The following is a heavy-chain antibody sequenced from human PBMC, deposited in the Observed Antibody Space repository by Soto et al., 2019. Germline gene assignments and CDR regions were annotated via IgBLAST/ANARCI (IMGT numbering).Heavy chain of an antibody. J-gene: IGHJ5*02. CDR2: ISRSGTDI. Sequence: EVQLVESGGGLVRPGGSLRLSCAASGFTFSMYSMNWVRQAPGKGLEWVSSISRSGTDIDYTDSVKGRFTISRDNARNSLFLQMNSLRAEDTAIYYCARDPHRSEPAPTSWGQGTLVTVSS. CDR3: ARDPHRSEPAPTS. CDR1: GFTFSMYS. V-gene: IGHV3-21*01. D-gene: IGHD2-2*01.